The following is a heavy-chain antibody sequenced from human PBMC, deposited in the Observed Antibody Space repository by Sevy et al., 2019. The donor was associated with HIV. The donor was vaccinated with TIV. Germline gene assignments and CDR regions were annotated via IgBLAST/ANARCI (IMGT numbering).Heavy chain of an antibody. CDR2: ISAYNGNT. Sequence: ASVKVSCKASGYTFTSYGISWVRQAPGQGLEWMGWISAYNGNTNYAQKLQGRVTMTTDTPTSTAYMELRSLRSDDTAVYYCARSSGIVGAPGAFDIWGQGTLVTVSS. V-gene: IGHV1-18*01. CDR3: ARSSGIVGAPGAFDI. CDR1: GYTFTSYG. D-gene: IGHD1-26*01. J-gene: IGHJ3*02.